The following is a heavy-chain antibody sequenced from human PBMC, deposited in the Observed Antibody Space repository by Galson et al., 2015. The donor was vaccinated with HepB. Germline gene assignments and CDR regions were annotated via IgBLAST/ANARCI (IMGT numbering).Heavy chain of an antibody. CDR2: ISYDGSNK. V-gene: IGHV3-30-3*01. J-gene: IGHJ3*02. CDR1: GFTFSSYA. CDR3: ARDRVGCFDI. D-gene: IGHD1-26*01. Sequence: SLRLSCAASGFTFSSYAMHWVRQAPGKGLEWVAVISYDGSNKYYADSVKGRFTISSDNSKNTLYLQMNSLRAEDTAVYYCARDRVGCFDIWGQGTMVTVSS.